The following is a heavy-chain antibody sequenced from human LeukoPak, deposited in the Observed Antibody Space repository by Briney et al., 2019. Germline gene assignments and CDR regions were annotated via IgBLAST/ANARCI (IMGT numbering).Heavy chain of an antibody. D-gene: IGHD3-3*01. V-gene: IGHV3-33*01. CDR2: IWNDGSNR. J-gene: IGHJ4*02. CDR1: GFTFSNYA. Sequence: GGSLRLSCAVSGFTFSNYAMHWVRQAPGKGLEWVAVIWNDGSNRYYADSVKGRFTISRDNSNNTLYPQMNSLGAEDTAVYYCARGGVTIFGVAIPYYFDSWGQGTLVTVSS. CDR3: ARGGVTIFGVAIPYYFDS.